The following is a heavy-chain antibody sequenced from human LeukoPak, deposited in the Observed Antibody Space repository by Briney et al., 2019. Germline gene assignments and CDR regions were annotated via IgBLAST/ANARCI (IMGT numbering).Heavy chain of an antibody. CDR2: IIPILGIA. CDR1: GGTFSSYA. V-gene: IGHV1-69*04. Sequence: ASVTLSFKASGGTFSSYAISWLRQAPGQGLEWMGRIIPILGIANYAQKFQGRVPITADKSTRTAYMELSSLRSEDTAVYYCARDRLPEFGNGYVYWGQGTLVTVSS. J-gene: IGHJ4*02. CDR3: ARDRLPEFGNGYVY. D-gene: IGHD5-18*01.